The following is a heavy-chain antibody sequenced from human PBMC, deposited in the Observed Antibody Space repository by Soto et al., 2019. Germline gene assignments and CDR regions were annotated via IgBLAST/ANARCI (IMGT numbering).Heavy chain of an antibody. CDR3: ARELRDFWSGYPTDAFDI. CDR1: GYTFTSYG. V-gene: IGHV1-18*01. D-gene: IGHD3-3*01. J-gene: IGHJ3*02. Sequence: ASVKVSCKASGYTFTSYGISWVRQAPGQGLEWMGWISAYNGNTNYAQKLQGRVTMTTDTSTSTAYMELRSLRSDDTAVYYCARELRDFWSGYPTDAFDIWGQGTMVTVSS. CDR2: ISAYNGNT.